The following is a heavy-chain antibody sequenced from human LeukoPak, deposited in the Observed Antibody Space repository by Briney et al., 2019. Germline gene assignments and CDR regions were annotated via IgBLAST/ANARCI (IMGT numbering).Heavy chain of an antibody. D-gene: IGHD6-19*01. V-gene: IGHV1-46*01. Sequence: EASVKVSCKASGYTFTNYYIHWVRQAPGQGPEWMGIINPSGDSTSYAPKFQGRVTMTRDTSTSIVYMELSSLRSEDTAVYYCAREDTSGWYGFDYWGQGTLVTVSS. J-gene: IGHJ4*02. CDR2: INPSGDST. CDR1: GYTFTNYY. CDR3: AREDTSGWYGFDY.